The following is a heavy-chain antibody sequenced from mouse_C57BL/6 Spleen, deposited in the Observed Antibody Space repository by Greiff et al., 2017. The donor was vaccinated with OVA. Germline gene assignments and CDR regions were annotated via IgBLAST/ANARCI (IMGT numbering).Heavy chain of an antibody. J-gene: IGHJ4*01. CDR3: ATHLPPYAVGY. Sequence: QVQLQQPGAELVMPGASVKLSCKASGYTFTSYWMHWVKQRPGQGLEWIGEIDPSDSYTNYNQKFKGKSTLTVDKSSSTAYMQLSSLTSEDSAVYFCATHLPPYAVGYWGQGTSVTVSS. CDR2: IDPSDSYT. D-gene: IGHD2-1*01. CDR1: GYTFTSYW. V-gene: IGHV1-69*01.